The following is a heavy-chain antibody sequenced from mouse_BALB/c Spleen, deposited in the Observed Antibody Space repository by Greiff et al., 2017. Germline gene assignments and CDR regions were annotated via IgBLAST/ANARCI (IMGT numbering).Heavy chain of an antibody. J-gene: IGHJ3*01. D-gene: IGHD1-1*01. CDR1: GFTFSDYY. V-gene: IGHV5-4*02. Sequence: DVQLVESGGGLVKPGGSLKLSCAASGFTFSDYYMYWVRQTPEKRLEWVATISDGGSYTYYPDSVKGRFTISRDNAKNNLYLQMSSLKSEDTAMYYCARLSSQAWFAYWGQGTLVTVSA. CDR2: ISDGGSYT. CDR3: ARLSSQAWFAY.